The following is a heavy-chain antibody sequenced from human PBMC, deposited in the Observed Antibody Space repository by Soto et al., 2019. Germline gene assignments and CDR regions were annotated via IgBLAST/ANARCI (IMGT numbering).Heavy chain of an antibody. Sequence: SETLSLTCTVSGDSIRSGNHYWSWIRQPPGKGLEWIGYIYYSGSTYYSPSLKSRVTISVDTSKNQFSLKLSSMTAADTAVYYCARVDILTVYGCMGVWGQGTTVTVSS. V-gene: IGHV4-30-4*01. CDR1: GDSIRSGNHY. J-gene: IGHJ6*02. CDR3: ARVDILTVYGCMGV. D-gene: IGHD3-9*01. CDR2: IYYSGST.